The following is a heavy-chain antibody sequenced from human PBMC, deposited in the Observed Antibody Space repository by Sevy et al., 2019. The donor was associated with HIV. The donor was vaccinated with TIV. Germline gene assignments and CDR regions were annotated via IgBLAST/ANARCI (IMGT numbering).Heavy chain of an antibody. CDR2: ITSSHGAK. CDR3: VGRRYRVGHSWSYFFDF. V-gene: IGHV3-11*01. D-gene: IGHD5-18*01. J-gene: IGHJ4*02. CDR1: GFSFSDYH. Sequence: GGSLRLSCVTSGFSFSDYHMSWIRLAPGKGLEWISHITSSHGAKVYADSVRGRFDISRDNARKSVYLQMNRLQVEATATYFCVGRRYRVGHSWSYFFDFWGQGTPVTVSS.